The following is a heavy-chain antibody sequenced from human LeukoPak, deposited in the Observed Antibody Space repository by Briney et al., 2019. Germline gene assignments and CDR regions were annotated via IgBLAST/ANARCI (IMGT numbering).Heavy chain of an antibody. D-gene: IGHD5-24*01. CDR1: GFTFSNYA. CDR2: IRGSGGST. V-gene: IGHV3-23*01. CDR3: AKDVEDAFDI. J-gene: IGHJ3*02. Sequence: GGSLGLSFSASGFTFSNYAINWVRPASGKGLGWVSAIRGSGGSTYYADSVKGRFTISRDNSKNTLYLQMNSLRAEDTAVYYCAKDVEDAFDIWGQGTMVTVSS.